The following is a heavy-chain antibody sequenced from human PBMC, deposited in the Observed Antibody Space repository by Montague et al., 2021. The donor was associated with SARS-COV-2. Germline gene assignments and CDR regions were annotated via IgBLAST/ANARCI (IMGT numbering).Heavy chain of an antibody. Sequence: SETLSLTCAVSAGSISSSNWWSWVRQPPGKGLEWIAEIYHSGGTNYNPPLKSRVTISVDKSKNQFSLKLGSATAAGTAVYYCARIPFGYYGMDVWGQGTTVTVSS. D-gene: IGHD3-16*01. CDR1: AGSISSSNW. CDR3: ARIPFGYYGMDV. J-gene: IGHJ6*02. CDR2: IYHSGGT. V-gene: IGHV4-4*02.